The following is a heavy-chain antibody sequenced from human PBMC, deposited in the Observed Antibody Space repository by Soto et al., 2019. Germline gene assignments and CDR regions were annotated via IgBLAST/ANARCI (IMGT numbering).Heavy chain of an antibody. D-gene: IGHD3-22*01. Sequence: ASVKVSCKVSGYTLTELSMHWVRQAPGKGLEWMGGFDPEDGETIYAQKFQGRVTMTEDTSTDTAYMELSSLRSEDTVVYYCATKDSYDSSGYYYLGAFDIWGQGTMVTVS. CDR1: GYTLTELS. J-gene: IGHJ3*02. CDR3: ATKDSYDSSGYYYLGAFDI. CDR2: FDPEDGET. V-gene: IGHV1-24*01.